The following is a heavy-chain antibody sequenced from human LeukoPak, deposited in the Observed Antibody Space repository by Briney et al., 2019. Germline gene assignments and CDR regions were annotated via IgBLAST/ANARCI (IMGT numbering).Heavy chain of an antibody. V-gene: IGHV3-23*01. CDR2: ISGSGGST. D-gene: IGHD5-12*01. Sequence: GGSLRLSCAASEFTFSSYAMSWVRQAPGKGLEWVPGISGSGGSTYHADSVKGRFTISRDNSKNTLNLQMNSLRAEDTAVYYCAKARYSGYDFRGLDYWGQGTLVTVSS. CDR1: EFTFSSYA. J-gene: IGHJ4*02. CDR3: AKARYSGYDFRGLDY.